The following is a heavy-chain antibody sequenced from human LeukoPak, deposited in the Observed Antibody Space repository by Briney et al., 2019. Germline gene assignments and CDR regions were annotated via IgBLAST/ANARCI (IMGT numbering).Heavy chain of an antibody. D-gene: IGHD2-2*01. CDR1: GGSISYYY. V-gene: IGHV4-59*01. Sequence: SETLSLTCTVSGGSISYYYWNWIRQPPGKGLEWIGNTYYSGSTNYNPSLKSRVTISVDTSKNQFSMNLSSVTAADTAVYFCARGDYCSRSSCYLNAFDIWGQGTRVAVSS. CDR3: ARGDYCSRSSCYLNAFDI. J-gene: IGHJ3*02. CDR2: TYYSGST.